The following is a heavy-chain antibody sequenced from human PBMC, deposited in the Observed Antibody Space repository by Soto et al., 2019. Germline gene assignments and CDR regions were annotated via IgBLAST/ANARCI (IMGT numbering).Heavy chain of an antibody. V-gene: IGHV1-69*01. J-gene: IGHJ4*02. CDR3: ASGASRWYPYCFDS. CDR2: IIPYYNTL. Sequence: QAQVVPSGAEVRKPGSSVKLSCKASEGTFNSYAIAWVRQAPGQGLEWMGGIIPYYNTLNYAQKFQDRVTITADDSTNTVYMELSSLRSDDTAVYFCASGASRWYPYCFDSWAQGTLVTVSS. CDR1: EGTFNSYA. D-gene: IGHD6-13*01.